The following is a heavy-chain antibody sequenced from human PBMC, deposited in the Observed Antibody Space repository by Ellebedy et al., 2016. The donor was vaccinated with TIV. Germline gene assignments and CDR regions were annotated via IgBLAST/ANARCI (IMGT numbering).Heavy chain of an antibody. CDR1: GYRFTAYW. V-gene: IGHV5-10-1*01. D-gene: IGHD4-17*01. Sequence: GESLKISCKASGYRFTAYWSNWVRQMPGKGLEWVGRIDPYDSHSDYSPSFQGHVTISIDKSITTAYLQWSGLKASDTAMYYCARNPRCGDTEDYWGQGTLVTVSS. J-gene: IGHJ4*02. CDR3: ARNPRCGDTEDY. CDR2: IDPYDSHS.